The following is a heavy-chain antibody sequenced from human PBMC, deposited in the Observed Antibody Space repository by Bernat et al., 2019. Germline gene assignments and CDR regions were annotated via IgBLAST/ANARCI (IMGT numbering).Heavy chain of an antibody. CDR3: ARTSPSGIAAAFDY. V-gene: IGHV5-51*01. Sequence: EVQLVQSGAEVKKPGESLKISCKGSGYSFTSYCLGWVRQMPGKGLEWMGITYPGDSAPRYSPSFQGQVSISADKSISTAYLQWSSLKASEATMYYCARTSPSGIAAAFDYWGQGTLVTVSS. D-gene: IGHD6-13*01. CDR2: TYPGDSAP. CDR1: GYSFTSYC. J-gene: IGHJ4*02.